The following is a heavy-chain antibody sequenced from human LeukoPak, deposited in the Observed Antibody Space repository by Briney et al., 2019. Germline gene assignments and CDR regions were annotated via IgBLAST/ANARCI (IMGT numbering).Heavy chain of an antibody. D-gene: IGHD1-26*01. CDR2: VSYEGKSQ. V-gene: IGHV3-30*18. CDR1: GFTFSNYG. Sequence: GESLGLSCATSGFTFSNYGMHWVRQAPGKGLEWVAVVSYEGKSQYYADSVKGRFTISRDDSKNTLYLQMNSLRAEDTAIYYCAKDRVVGATSWGFDYWGQGTLVTVSS. J-gene: IGHJ4*02. CDR3: AKDRVVGATSWGFDY.